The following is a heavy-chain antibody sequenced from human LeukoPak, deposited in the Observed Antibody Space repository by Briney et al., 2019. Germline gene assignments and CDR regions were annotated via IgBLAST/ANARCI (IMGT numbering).Heavy chain of an antibody. CDR3: ARDPWGGSFLYYFDY. J-gene: IGHJ4*02. Sequence: ASVKVSCKASGYTFTGYYMHWVRQAPGQGLEWMGWINPNSGGTNYAQKFQGRVTMTRDTSISTAYMELSRLRSDDTAVYNCARDPWGGSFLYYFDYWGQGTLVTVSS. CDR1: GYTFTGYY. D-gene: IGHD1-26*01. CDR2: INPNSGGT. V-gene: IGHV1-2*02.